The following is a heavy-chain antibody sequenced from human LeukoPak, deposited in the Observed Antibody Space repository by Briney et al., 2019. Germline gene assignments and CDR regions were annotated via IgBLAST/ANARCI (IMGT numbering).Heavy chain of an antibody. CDR1: GGSFSGYY. V-gene: IGHV4-34*01. CDR2: ISQGGST. Sequence: SETLSLTCAVYGGSFSGYYWTWIRQPPGKGLEWIGEISQGGSTNYNPSLESRVIISVDTSKNQFSLKLNTVTAADTAVYYCARGSVGPRMSIWGQGTMVTVSS. J-gene: IGHJ3*02. CDR3: ARGSVGPRMSI. D-gene: IGHD1-26*01.